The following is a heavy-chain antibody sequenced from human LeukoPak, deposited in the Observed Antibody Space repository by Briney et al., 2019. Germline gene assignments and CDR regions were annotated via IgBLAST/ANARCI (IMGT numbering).Heavy chain of an antibody. CDR1: GDSVSSNTAG. J-gene: IGHJ4*02. Sequence: SQTLSLTCAISGDSVSSNTAGWSWIRQSPSRGLEWLGRTYYRSKWYNDYAVSVKSRITINPDTSKNQFSLQLNSVTPEDTAVYYCARADKSHFDYWGQGTLVTVSS. V-gene: IGHV6-1*01. CDR2: TYYRSKWYN. CDR3: ARADKSHFDY.